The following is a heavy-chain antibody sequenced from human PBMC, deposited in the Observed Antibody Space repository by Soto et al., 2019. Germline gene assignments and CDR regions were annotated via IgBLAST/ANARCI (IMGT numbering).Heavy chain of an antibody. CDR3: TRGSFLEWSCMDV. J-gene: IGHJ6*02. CDR1: GYTFNRYY. D-gene: IGHD3-3*01. Sequence: QVQLVQSGAEVKKPGASVKVSCKASGYTFNRYYMHWVRPAPGQGLEWMGMINPSGTITSYAQKFQGRVTMTRDTSTSTLFMELRSLRSDVTAVYYCTRGSFLEWSCMDVWGQGTTVTVSS. V-gene: IGHV1-46*02. CDR2: INPSGTIT.